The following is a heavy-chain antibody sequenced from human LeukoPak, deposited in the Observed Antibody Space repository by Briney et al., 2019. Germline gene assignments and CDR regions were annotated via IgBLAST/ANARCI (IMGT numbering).Heavy chain of an antibody. CDR3: ASFHTNSYDSSGYYNFDY. V-gene: IGHV1-18*01. Sequence: GASVKVSCKASGYTFTSYIVNWVRQAPGQGLEWMGWISAYNGNTNYAQKLQGRVTMTIDTSTSTAYMELRSLRSDDTAVYYCASFHTNSYDSSGYYNFDYWGQGTLVTVSS. CDR2: ISAYNGNT. D-gene: IGHD3-22*01. J-gene: IGHJ4*02. CDR1: GYTFTSYI.